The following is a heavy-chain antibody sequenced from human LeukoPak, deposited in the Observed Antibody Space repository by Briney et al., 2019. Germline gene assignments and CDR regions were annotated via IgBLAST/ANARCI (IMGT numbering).Heavy chain of an antibody. J-gene: IGHJ4*02. CDR1: GFTVSSNY. CDR2: IYSGGST. V-gene: IGHV3-53*01. CDR3: ARGGQLWLVFNY. Sequence: PGGSLRLSCAASGFTVSSNYMSRVRQAPGKGLEWDSVIYSGGSTYYADSVKGRFTISRDNSKNTLYLQMNSRRAEDTAVYYCARGGQLWLVFNYWGQGTLVTVSS. D-gene: IGHD5-18*01.